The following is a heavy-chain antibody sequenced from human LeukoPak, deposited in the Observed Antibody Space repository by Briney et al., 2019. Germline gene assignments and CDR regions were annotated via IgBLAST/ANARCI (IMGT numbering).Heavy chain of an antibody. V-gene: IGHV3-23*01. CDR1: GFTFSSYA. J-gene: IGHJ4*02. Sequence: PGGSLRLSCAASGFTFSSYAMSWVRQAPGKGLEWVSTISGSGGSTNYADSVKGRFTISRDNSKNTLYLQMNSLRAEDTAVYYCAKELSSGYYGYYFDYWGQGTLVTVFS. D-gene: IGHD6-19*01. CDR2: ISGSGGST. CDR3: AKELSSGYYGYYFDY.